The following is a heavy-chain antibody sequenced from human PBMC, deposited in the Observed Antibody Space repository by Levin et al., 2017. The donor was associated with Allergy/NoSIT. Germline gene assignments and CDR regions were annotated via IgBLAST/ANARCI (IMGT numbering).Heavy chain of an antibody. V-gene: IGHV4-34*01. J-gene: IGHJ4*02. CDR1: GGSFSGYY. CDR3: ASFPSVVVPAAIPVEGWAY. D-gene: IGHD2-2*02. CDR2: INHSGST. Sequence: SETLSLTCAVYGGSFSGYYWSWIRQPPGKGLEWIGEINHSGSTNYNPSLKSRVTISVDTSKNQFSLKLSSVTAADTAVYYCASFPSVVVPAAIPVEGWAYWGQGTLVTVSS.